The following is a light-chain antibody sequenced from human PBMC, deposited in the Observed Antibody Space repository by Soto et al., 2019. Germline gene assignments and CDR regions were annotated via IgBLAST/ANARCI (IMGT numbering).Light chain of an antibody. V-gene: IGLV1-44*01. J-gene: IGLJ2*01. CDR3: AAWDDSLNGVV. Sequence: QSVLTQPPSASGTPGQRVTISCSGSSSNIGSNNVNWYQQLPGTAPRLLIYDNNQRPSGVPDRFSGSKSGTSASLAISGLQFEDEADYYCAAWDDSLNGVVFGGGTKVTVL. CDR2: DNN. CDR1: SSNIGSNN.